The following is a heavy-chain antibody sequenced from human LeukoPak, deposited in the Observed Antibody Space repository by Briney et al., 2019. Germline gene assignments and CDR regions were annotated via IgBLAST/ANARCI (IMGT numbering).Heavy chain of an antibody. CDR1: GGSMSSRNYY. CDR2: IHYNRHT. J-gene: IGHJ6*01. Sequence: SETLSLTCTVSGGSMSSRNYYWGWIRQPPGKGLEWIGCIHYNRHTYYNPSLKSRVTISVDTSKNQFSLKLSSVTATGTAVYYCARLVGATHFVFWGQRTVVSFPS. V-gene: IGHV4-39*01. D-gene: IGHD1-26*01. CDR3: ARLVGATHFVF.